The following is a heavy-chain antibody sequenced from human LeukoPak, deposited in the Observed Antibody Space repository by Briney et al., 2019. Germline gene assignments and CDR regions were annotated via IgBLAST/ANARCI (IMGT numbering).Heavy chain of an antibody. D-gene: IGHD3-3*01. CDR2: ISGSGRST. V-gene: IGHV3-23*01. CDR1: GFTFSSYA. CDR3: ARDPSFDFWSGYYFDF. J-gene: IGHJ4*02. Sequence: GGSLRLSCAASGFTFSSYAMSWVRQAPGKGLEWVSGISGSGRSTYYTDSVKGRFTISRDNSKNTVYVQMNSLRAEDTAIYYCARDPSFDFWSGYYFDFWGQGILVTVSS.